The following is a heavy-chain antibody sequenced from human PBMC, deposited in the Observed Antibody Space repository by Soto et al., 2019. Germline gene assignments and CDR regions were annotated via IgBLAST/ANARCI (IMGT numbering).Heavy chain of an antibody. V-gene: IGHV3-11*06. J-gene: IGHJ5*02. D-gene: IGHD2-15*01. CDR2: ISPGSRYP. Sequence: GSLRLSCEGSGFTFGDSYMSWIRQAPGKGLEWLSYISPGSRYPAYADSVKGRFTISRDNAKRSLYLQMMSLTAEDTAIYYCVRGGGGGLFDPWGQGTMVTVSS. CDR1: GFTFGDSY. CDR3: VRGGGGGLFDP.